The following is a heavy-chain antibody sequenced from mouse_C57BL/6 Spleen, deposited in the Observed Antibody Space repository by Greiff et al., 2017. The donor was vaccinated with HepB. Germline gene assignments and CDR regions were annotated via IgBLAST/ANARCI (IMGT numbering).Heavy chain of an antibody. D-gene: IGHD2-2*01. CDR2: FHPYNDDT. CDR1: GYTFTTYP. CDR3: ARGLREFPHWYFDV. Sequence: QVQLKHSGAELVKPGASVKMSCKASGYTFTTYPIEWMKQNHGKSLEWIGNFHPYNDDTKYNEKFKGKATLTVEKSSSTVYLELSRLTSGDSAVYYCARGLREFPHWYFDVWGTGTTVTVSS. V-gene: IGHV1-47*01. J-gene: IGHJ1*03.